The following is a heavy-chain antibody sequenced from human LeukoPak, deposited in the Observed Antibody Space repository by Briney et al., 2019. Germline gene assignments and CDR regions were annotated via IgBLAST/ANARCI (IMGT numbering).Heavy chain of an antibody. CDR2: ISGTGDRT. D-gene: IGHD3-10*01. Sequence: GSLRLSCVVSGFTFSNYAMSWVRQAPGKGLEWVSAISGTGDRTFYADSVKGRFTISRDNAKNSLYLQMNSLRAEDTAVYYCARDKDDYGSGNHWFDPWGQGTLVTVSS. V-gene: IGHV3-23*01. CDR3: ARDKDDYGSGNHWFDP. CDR1: GFTFSNYA. J-gene: IGHJ5*02.